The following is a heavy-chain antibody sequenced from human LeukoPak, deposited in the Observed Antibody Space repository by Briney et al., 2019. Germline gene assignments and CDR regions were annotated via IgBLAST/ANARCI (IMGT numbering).Heavy chain of an antibody. J-gene: IGHJ4*02. V-gene: IGHV3-33*01. Sequence: SGGSLRLSCATSGFTFSNYGMHWVRQAPGKGLEWVAIIWYDGSNDFYAESVKGRFTISRDNSNNKIYLQMNSLRVEDTAVYFCAREGIGIGAACDFWGRGTLVAVSS. CDR1: GFTFSNYG. D-gene: IGHD6-25*01. CDR2: IWYDGSND. CDR3: AREGIGIGAACDF.